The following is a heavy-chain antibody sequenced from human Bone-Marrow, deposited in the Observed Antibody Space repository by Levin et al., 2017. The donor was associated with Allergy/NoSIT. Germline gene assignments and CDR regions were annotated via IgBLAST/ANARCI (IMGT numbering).Heavy chain of an antibody. V-gene: IGHV3-30-3*01. J-gene: IGHJ4*02. CDR1: GFTFSSYA. Sequence: PGGSLRLSCAASGFTFSSYAMHWVRQAPGKGLEWVAVISYDGSNKYYADSVKGRFTISRDNSKNTLYLQMNSLRAEDTAVYYCARPQQPLGRVVVAPPGVYWGQGTLVTVSS. CDR2: ISYDGSNK. CDR3: ARPQQPLGRVVVAPPGVY. D-gene: IGHD2-15*01.